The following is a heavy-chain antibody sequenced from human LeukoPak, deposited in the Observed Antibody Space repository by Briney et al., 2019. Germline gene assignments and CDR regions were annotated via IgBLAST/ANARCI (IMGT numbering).Heavy chain of an antibody. J-gene: IGHJ4*02. CDR1: GFTFSSYA. CDR3: AKDLRIVVVTADY. V-gene: IGHV3-23*01. CDR2: IIGSGGST. D-gene: IGHD3-22*01. Sequence: GGSLRLSCAASGFTFSSYAMSWVRQAPGKGLEGVSAIIGSGGSTYYADSVKGRFTISRDNSKNTLYLQMNSLRAEDTAVYYCAKDLRIVVVTADYWGQGTLVTVSS.